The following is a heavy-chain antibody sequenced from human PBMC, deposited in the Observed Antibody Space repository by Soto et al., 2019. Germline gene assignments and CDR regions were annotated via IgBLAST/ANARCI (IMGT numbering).Heavy chain of an antibody. CDR2: TTASNTHT. V-gene: IGHV1-18*04. J-gene: IGHJ4*02. CDR1: GYTFTSFD. D-gene: IGHD3-22*01. Sequence: QVQLLQSGTEVKEPGASVKVSCKASGYTFTSFDISWVRQAPGQGLEWVGWTTASNTHTNYAQQHQARVTMTTDTATTTAYLELRSLRSDETAIYYGARGGYSSGYHYWGQGTLVTVSS. CDR3: ARGGYSSGYHY.